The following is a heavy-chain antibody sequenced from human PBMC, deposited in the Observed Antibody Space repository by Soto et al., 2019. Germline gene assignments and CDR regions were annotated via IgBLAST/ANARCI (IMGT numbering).Heavy chain of an antibody. V-gene: IGHV1-18*01. Sequence: ASVKVSCKASGYTFTSYGISWVRQAPGQGLEWMGWISAYNGNTNYAQKLQGRVTMTTDTSTSTAYMEPRSLRSDDTAVYYCARDRRGSIVVVPAAIPDNWFDPWGQGTLVTVSS. J-gene: IGHJ5*02. CDR2: ISAYNGNT. D-gene: IGHD2-2*01. CDR1: GYTFTSYG. CDR3: ARDRRGSIVVVPAAIPDNWFDP.